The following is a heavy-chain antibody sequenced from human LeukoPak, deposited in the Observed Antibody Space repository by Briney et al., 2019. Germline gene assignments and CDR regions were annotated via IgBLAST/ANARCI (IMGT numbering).Heavy chain of an antibody. CDR1: GDSISSGGYY. V-gene: IGHV4-31*03. D-gene: IGHD3-3*01. CDR2: IYYSGNT. Sequence: PSETLSLTCTVSGDSISSGGYYWSWIRQHPGKGLEWIGYIYYSGNTYYNPSLKSRVTISVDTSKNQFSLKLSSVTAADTAVYYCARSRLVFGVAIRGPTPYNWFDPWGQGTLVTVSS. CDR3: ARSRLVFGVAIRGPTPYNWFDP. J-gene: IGHJ5*02.